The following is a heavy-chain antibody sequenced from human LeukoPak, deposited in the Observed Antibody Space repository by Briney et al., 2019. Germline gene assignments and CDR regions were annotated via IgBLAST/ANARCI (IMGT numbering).Heavy chain of an antibody. J-gene: IGHJ4*02. D-gene: IGHD5-24*01. Sequence: GGSLRLSCAVSGLRFGSYWMSWVRQAPGKGLEWVANINQDGSEKYFVDSVRGRFTISRDNSKNSLHLQMNTLRAEDTAVYYCARERDGRFFDYWGQGTLVTVSS. CDR3: ARERDGRFFDY. V-gene: IGHV3-7*01. CDR1: GLRFGSYW. CDR2: INQDGSEK.